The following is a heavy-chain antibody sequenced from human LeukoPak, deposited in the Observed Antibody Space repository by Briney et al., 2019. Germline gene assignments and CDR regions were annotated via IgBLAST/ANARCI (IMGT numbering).Heavy chain of an antibody. CDR1: GYTFTGYY. D-gene: IGHD1-20*01. Sequence: GASVKVSCKASGYTFTGYYMHWVRQAPGQGLEWMGWINPNSGGTDYARKFQGRVTMTRDTSISTAYMELSRLRSDDTAVYYCARDTRYNWNDGLHTPYYFDYWGQGTLVTVSS. V-gene: IGHV1-2*02. CDR3: ARDTRYNWNDGLHTPYYFDY. J-gene: IGHJ4*02. CDR2: INPNSGGT.